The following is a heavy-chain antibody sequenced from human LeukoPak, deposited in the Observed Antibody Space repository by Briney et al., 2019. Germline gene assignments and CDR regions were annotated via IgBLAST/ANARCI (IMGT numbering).Heavy chain of an antibody. D-gene: IGHD2-21*01. CDR3: TRVVGGTASIDYCDY. J-gene: IGHJ4*02. CDR1: GFTFSTNY. Sequence: GGSLRLSCAVSGFTFSTNYMSWVRQAPGKGLEWVSIIYADGRTFYAASVKGRFTISRDDSQNTLSLQMNGLRAEDSAVYYCTRVVGGTASIDYCDYWGQGTLVTVSS. CDR2: IYADGRT. V-gene: IGHV3-66*01.